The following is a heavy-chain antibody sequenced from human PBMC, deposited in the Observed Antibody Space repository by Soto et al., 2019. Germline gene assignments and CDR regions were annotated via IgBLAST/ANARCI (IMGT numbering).Heavy chain of an antibody. Sequence: QVQLVQSGAEVKKPGSSVKVSCKASGGTFSSYAISWVRQAPGQGLEWMGGIIPIFGTANYAQKFQGRVTITADESTSTAYMELSSLRSEDTAVYYCARDPGALWFGGEGWFDPWGQGTLVTVSS. CDR3: ARDPGALWFGGEGWFDP. CDR1: GGTFSSYA. CDR2: IIPIFGTA. D-gene: IGHD3-10*01. J-gene: IGHJ5*02. V-gene: IGHV1-69*01.